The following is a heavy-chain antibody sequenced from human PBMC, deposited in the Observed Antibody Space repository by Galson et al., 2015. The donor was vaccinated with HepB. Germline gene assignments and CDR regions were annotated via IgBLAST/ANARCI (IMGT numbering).Heavy chain of an antibody. CDR2: ISGSGGST. D-gene: IGHD4-11*01. Sequence: SLRLSCAPSGFTFSSYAMNWVRQAPGKGLEWVSTISGSGGSTYYADSVKGRFTISRDNFKNTLYLQMSSLRAEDTALYYCAKGMYSNSDYGMDLWGQGTTVTVSS. V-gene: IGHV3-23*01. J-gene: IGHJ6*02. CDR1: GFTFSSYA. CDR3: AKGMYSNSDYGMDL.